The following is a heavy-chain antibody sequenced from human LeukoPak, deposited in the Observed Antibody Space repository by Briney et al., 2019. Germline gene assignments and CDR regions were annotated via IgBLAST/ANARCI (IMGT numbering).Heavy chain of an antibody. CDR1: GFIFSDYA. CDR2: IGRRADST. D-gene: IGHD3-22*01. J-gene: IGHJ4*02. V-gene: IGHV3-23*01. CDR3: ASDKMDDPSCNYFL. Sequence: PGRPLRLSCAASGFIFSDYAISWVRQAPGKGLEWVSSIGRRADSTVYTDSVRGRFTISRDNSKNTVHLQMNSLRAEDTAVYYCASDKMDDPSCNYFLGGQGTVVTVSP.